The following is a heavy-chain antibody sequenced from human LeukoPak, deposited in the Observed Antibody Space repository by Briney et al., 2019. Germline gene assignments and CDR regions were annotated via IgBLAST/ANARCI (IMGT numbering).Heavy chain of an antibody. J-gene: IGHJ4*02. Sequence: LEWIGEINHSGSTNYNPSLKSRVTISVDTSKNQFSLKLSSVTAADTAVYYCASRSGSYRDYWGQGTLVTVSS. CDR2: INHSGST. CDR3: ASRSGSYRDY. V-gene: IGHV4-34*01. D-gene: IGHD1-26*01.